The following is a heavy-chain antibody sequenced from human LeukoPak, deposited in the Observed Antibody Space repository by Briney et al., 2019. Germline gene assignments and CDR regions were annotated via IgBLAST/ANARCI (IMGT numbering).Heavy chain of an antibody. J-gene: IGHJ3*02. D-gene: IGHD3-22*01. CDR3: AGSLNYYDSSGYYLVGAPLGAFDI. CDR2: IYPGDSDT. V-gene: IGHV5-51*01. CDR1: GYSFTSYW. Sequence: GESLKISCKGSGYSFTSYWIGWVRQMPGKSLEWMGIIYPGDSDTRYSPPFQGQVTISADKSISTAYLQWSSLKASDTAMYYCAGSLNYYDSSGYYLVGAPLGAFDIWGQGTMVTVSS.